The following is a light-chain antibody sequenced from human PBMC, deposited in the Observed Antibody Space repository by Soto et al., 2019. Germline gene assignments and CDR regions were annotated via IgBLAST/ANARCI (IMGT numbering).Light chain of an antibody. Sequence: EIVLTQSPATLSLSPGERATLSCRASQSVSGFLAWYQQKPGQAPRLLIYDTSKRATGIQARFSGSGSGTDFTLTISSLDPEDFAVYYCQQGSNWPRTFGQGTRVEIK. V-gene: IGKV3-11*01. CDR2: DTS. J-gene: IGKJ1*01. CDR1: QSVSGF. CDR3: QQGSNWPRT.